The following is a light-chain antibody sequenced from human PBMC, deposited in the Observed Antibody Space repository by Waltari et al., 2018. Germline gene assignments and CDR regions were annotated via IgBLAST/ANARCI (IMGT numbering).Light chain of an antibody. CDR3: QQYDNWPLT. V-gene: IGKV3-15*01. Sequence: EIVMTQSPATLSVSPGERATLSCRASQSVSNRLAWYQRMPGQAPRLLIYDAFARATGVPGRFSGSGSGTEFTLTISSLQSEDFAVYYCQQYDNWPLTFGGGTKVDI. CDR2: DAF. J-gene: IGKJ4*01. CDR1: QSVSNR.